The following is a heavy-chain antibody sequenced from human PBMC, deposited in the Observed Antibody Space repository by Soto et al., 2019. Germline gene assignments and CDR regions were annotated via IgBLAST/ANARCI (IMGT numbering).Heavy chain of an antibody. CDR3: ARGLTYYYDSSGYQDY. CDR1: GGSFSGYY. V-gene: IGHV4-34*01. J-gene: IGHJ4*02. Sequence: SETLSLTCAVYGGSFSGYYWSWIRQPPGKGLEWIGEINHSGSTNYNPSLKSRVTISVDTSKNQFSLKLSSVTAADTAVYYCARGLTYYYDSSGYQDYWGQGTLVTVSS. D-gene: IGHD3-22*01. CDR2: INHSGST.